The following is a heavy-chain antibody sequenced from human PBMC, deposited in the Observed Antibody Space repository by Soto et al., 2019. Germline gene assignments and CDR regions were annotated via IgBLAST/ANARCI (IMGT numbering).Heavy chain of an antibody. CDR1: GGSFSGYY. D-gene: IGHD5-12*01. J-gene: IGHJ4*02. Sequence: SETLSLTCAVYGGSFSGYYWSWIRQPPGKGLEWIGEINHSGSTNYNPSLKSRVTISVDTSKNQFSLKLSSVTAADTAVYYCARGRGYSGYDDIDYWGQGTLVTVSS. CDR2: INHSGST. CDR3: ARGRGYSGYDDIDY. V-gene: IGHV4-34*01.